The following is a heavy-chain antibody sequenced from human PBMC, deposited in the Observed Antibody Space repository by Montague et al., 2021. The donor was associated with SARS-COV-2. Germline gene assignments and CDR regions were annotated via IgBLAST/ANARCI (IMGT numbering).Heavy chain of an antibody. CDR2: IWYDGSNK. CDR3: ARDSYGYYYYMGV. V-gene: IGHV3-33*01. Sequence: SLRLSCAVSGFTFSSYGMHWVRQAPGKGLEWVAVIWYDGSNKYYADSVKGRFTISRDNSKNTLYLQMNSLRAEDTAVYYCARDSYGYYYYMGVWGKGTTVTVSS. J-gene: IGHJ6*03. D-gene: IGHD5-18*01. CDR1: GFTFSSYG.